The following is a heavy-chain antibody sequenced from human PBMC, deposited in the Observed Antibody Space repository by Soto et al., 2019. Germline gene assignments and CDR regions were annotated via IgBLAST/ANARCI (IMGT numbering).Heavy chain of an antibody. CDR3: ATTGTQDAFDI. Sequence: QVQLVQSGAEVKKPGASVKVSCKASGYTFTSYYMHWVRQAPGQGLEWMGIINPSGGSTSYAQKFQGRVTMTRDTSKSTVYMELSSLRSEDTAVYYCATTGTQDAFDIWGQGTMVTVSS. CDR1: GYTFTSYY. J-gene: IGHJ3*02. CDR2: INPSGGST. V-gene: IGHV1-46*01.